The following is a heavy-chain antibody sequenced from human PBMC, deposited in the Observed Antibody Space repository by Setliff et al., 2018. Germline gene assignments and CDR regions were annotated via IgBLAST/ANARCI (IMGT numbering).Heavy chain of an antibody. V-gene: IGHV3-48*03. CDR1: GFTFSSYT. Sequence: GGSLRLSCAASGFTFSSYTMNWVRQGPGKGLEWVAYISSSGSIYYANSVKGRFTISRDNAKNSLYLQMNSLRAEDTAVYYCARDGGMGMIKGYYYGLDVWGQGTTVTVSS. D-gene: IGHD3-16*01. CDR3: ARDGGMGMIKGYYYGLDV. CDR2: ISSSGSI. J-gene: IGHJ6*02.